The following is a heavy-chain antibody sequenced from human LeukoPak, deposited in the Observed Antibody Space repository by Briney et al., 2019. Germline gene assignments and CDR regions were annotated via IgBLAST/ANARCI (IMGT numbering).Heavy chain of an antibody. J-gene: IGHJ4*02. V-gene: IGHV3-9*01. CDR3: AKDLAAAVTGGFDY. CDR1: GFTFDDYA. CDR2: ISWNSGSI. Sequence: PGGSLRLSCAASGFTFDDYAMQWVRQAPGKGLEWVSGISWNSGSIGYADSVKGRFTISRDSAKNSLYLQMNSLRAEDTALYYCAKDLAAAVTGGFDYWGQGTLGTVSS. D-gene: IGHD6-13*01.